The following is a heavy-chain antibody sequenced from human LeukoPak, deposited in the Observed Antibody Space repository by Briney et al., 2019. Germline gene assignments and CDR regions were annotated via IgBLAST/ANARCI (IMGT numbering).Heavy chain of an antibody. V-gene: IGHV1-8*01. J-gene: IGHJ5*02. CDR3: ARSFDP. CDR1: GYTFTTYY. Sequence: ASVKVSCKTSGYTFTTYYMHWVRQAPGQGLEWMGWMNPNSGNTGYAQKFQGRVTMTRNTSISTAYMELSSLRSEDTAVYYCARSFDPWGQGTLVTVSS. CDR2: MNPNSGNT.